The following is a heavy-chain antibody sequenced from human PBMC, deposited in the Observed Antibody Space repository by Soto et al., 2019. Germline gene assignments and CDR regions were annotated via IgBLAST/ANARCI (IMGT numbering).Heavy chain of an antibody. CDR3: TRQRLGIDY. J-gene: IGHJ4*02. CDR1: GFTFSGSA. CDR2: IRSKANSYAT. D-gene: IGHD3-16*01. V-gene: IGHV3-73*01. Sequence: EVQLVKSGGGLVQPGGSLKLSCAASGFTFSGSAMHWVRQASGKGLEWVGRIRSKANSYATAYAASVKGRFTISRDDSKNTAYLQMNSLKTEDTAVYYCTRQRLGIDYWGQGTLVTVSS.